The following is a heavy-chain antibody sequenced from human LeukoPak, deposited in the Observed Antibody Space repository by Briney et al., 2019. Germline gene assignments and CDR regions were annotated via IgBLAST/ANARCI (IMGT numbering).Heavy chain of an antibody. V-gene: IGHV3-53*01. CDR3: ARVWEDYSNYFDY. CDR1: GFTVSSNY. Sequence: GGSLRLSCAASGFTVSSNYMSWVRHAPGKGLEWVSVIYSGGSTYYADSVKGRFTISRDNSKNTLYLQMNSLRAEDTAVYYCARVWEDYSNYFDYWGQGTLVTVSS. CDR2: IYSGGST. J-gene: IGHJ4*02. D-gene: IGHD4-11*01.